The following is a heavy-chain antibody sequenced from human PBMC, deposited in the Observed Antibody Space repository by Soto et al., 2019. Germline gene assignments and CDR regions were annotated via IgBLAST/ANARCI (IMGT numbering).Heavy chain of an antibody. Sequence: QVQLQESGPGLVKPPQTLSLTCNVSGGSISSAGYYWSWIRQRPGKGLEWIGNIFHSGSTYYNPSLKSRVTISVDTSKNQFSLNLTSVTAADTAMYYCARAGYCTSTSCYFFEYWGQGTLVTVSS. V-gene: IGHV4-31*03. J-gene: IGHJ4*02. CDR3: ARAGYCTSTSCYFFEY. D-gene: IGHD2-2*03. CDR1: GGSISSAGYY. CDR2: IFHSGST.